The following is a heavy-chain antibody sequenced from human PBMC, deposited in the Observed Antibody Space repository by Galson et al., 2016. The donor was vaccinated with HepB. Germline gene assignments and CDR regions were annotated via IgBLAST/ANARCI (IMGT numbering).Heavy chain of an antibody. CDR2: INPSSGGT. D-gene: IGHD4-17*01. J-gene: IGHJ4*02. Sequence: SVKVSCKASGYTFTSYYMHWVRQAPGQGLEWMAIINPSSGGTTFAQKFQGRVALTRDTSTSTVYMEVSSLRSEDTAVYYCARGGEMEAYFDYWGQGILVTVSS. V-gene: IGHV1-46*01. CDR1: GYTFTSYY. CDR3: ARGGEMEAYFDY.